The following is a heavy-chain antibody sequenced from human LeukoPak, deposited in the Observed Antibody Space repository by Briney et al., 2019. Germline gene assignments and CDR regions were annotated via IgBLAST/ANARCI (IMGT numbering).Heavy chain of an antibody. CDR2: ISSNGGST. D-gene: IGHD3-10*01. CDR3: VKDSSSGSYFDY. CDR1: GFTFSRYA. V-gene: IGHV3-64D*06. J-gene: IGHJ4*02. Sequence: GGSLRLSCSASGFTFSRYAMHWVRQASGKGLEYVSAISSNGGSTYYADSVKGRFTISRDNSRNTLHLQMSSLRVEDTAVYYCVKDSSSGSYFDYWGQGTLVTVSS.